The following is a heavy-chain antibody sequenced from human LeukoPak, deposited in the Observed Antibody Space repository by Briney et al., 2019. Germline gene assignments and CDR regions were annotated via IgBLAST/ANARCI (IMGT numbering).Heavy chain of an antibody. D-gene: IGHD3-16*01. CDR1: GASFSGYY. CDR3: ASSWGSAIDF. Sequence: PSETLSLTCAVYGASFSGYYWSWIRQPPGKGLEWVANINQDGSEVYYVDSVKGRFTVSTDNAKNSLYLQMTSLRAEDTAVYYCASSWGSAIDFWGQGTLVTVSS. J-gene: IGHJ4*02. V-gene: IGHV3-7*01. CDR2: INQDGSEV.